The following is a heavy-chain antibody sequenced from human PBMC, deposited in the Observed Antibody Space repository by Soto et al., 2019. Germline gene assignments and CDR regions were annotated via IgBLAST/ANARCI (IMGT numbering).Heavy chain of an antibody. D-gene: IGHD4-4*01. CDR1: GGSISSGGYS. CDR3: ARGMTTVITFDY. Sequence: SETLSLTCAVSGGSISSGGYSWSWIRQPPGKGLEWIGYIYHSGSTYYNPSLKSRVTISVDRSKNQFSLKLSSVTAADTAVYKCARGMTTVITFDYGGQEPLFTVS. J-gene: IGHJ4*02. V-gene: IGHV4-30-2*01. CDR2: IYHSGST.